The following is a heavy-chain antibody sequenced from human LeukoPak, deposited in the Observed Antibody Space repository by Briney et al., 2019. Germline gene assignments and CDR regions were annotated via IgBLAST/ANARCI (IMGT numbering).Heavy chain of an antibody. Sequence: GESLKISCKGSGYSFTSYWIGWVRQMPGKGLEGMVIIYPGDSDTRYSPSFQGQVTISADNSISTAYLQWSSLKASDTAMYYCARRISSWAAGYFDYWGQGTLVTVSS. J-gene: IGHJ4*02. V-gene: IGHV5-51*01. CDR2: IYPGDSDT. CDR3: ARRISSWAAGYFDY. D-gene: IGHD6-13*01. CDR1: GYSFTSYW.